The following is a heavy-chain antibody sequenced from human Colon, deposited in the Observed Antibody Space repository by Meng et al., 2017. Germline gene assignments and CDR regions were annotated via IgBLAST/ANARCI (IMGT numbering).Heavy chain of an antibody. CDR1: GYSFTSAW. CDR2: IYPGDSDT. J-gene: IGHJ4*02. V-gene: IGHV5-51*01. D-gene: IGHD2-15*01. CDR3: IRLGYCGGGSCYSRGSFDH. Sequence: GESLKISCKGSGYSFTSAWIGWVRQMPGKGLEYMGIIYPGDSDTRYSPSFQGQVTISADKSITTAYLQWSSLEVSDTAMYYCIRLGYCGGGSCYSRGSFDHWGQGNLVNGAS.